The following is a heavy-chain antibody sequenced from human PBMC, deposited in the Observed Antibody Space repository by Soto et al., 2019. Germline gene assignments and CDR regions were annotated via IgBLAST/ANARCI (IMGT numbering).Heavy chain of an antibody. CDR3: AKWSHYDSSGLFDY. D-gene: IGHD3-22*01. CDR1: GFTFSSYW. V-gene: IGHV3-74*01. CDR2: INSDGSST. J-gene: IGHJ4*02. Sequence: GGSLRLSCAASGFTFSSYWMHWVRQAPGKGLVWVSRINSDGSSTSYADSVKGRFTISRDNAKNTLYLQMNSLRAEDTAVYYCAKWSHYDSSGLFDYWGQGTLVTVSS.